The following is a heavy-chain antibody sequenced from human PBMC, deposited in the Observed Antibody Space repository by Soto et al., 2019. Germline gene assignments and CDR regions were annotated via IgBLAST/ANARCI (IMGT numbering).Heavy chain of an antibody. CDR2: IYYSGST. V-gene: IGHV4-39*01. J-gene: IGHJ5*02. CDR3: ARREMVRGVIKFDP. CDR1: GGSISSSSYY. Sequence: SETLSLTCTVSGGSISSSSYYWGWIRQPPGKGLEWIGSIYYSGSTYYNPSLKSLVTISVDTSKNQFSLKLSSVTAADTAVYYCARREMVRGVIKFDPWGQGTLVTVSS. D-gene: IGHD3-10*01.